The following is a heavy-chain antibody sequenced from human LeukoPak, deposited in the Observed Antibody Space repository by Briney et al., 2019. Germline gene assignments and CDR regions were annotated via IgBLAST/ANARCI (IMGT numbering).Heavy chain of an antibody. CDR2: ISWNSGSI. J-gene: IGHJ4*02. D-gene: IGHD5-12*01. Sequence: PGGSLRLSCAASGFSFDDYAMHWVRQAPGKGLGWVSGISWNSGSIGYADSVKARFTTPRDNAKNSLYLQMNSLRAEDTALYYCAKDTGHSGYDSTFDYSGQGTLVTVSP. CDR1: GFSFDDYA. CDR3: AKDTGHSGYDSTFDY. V-gene: IGHV3-9*01.